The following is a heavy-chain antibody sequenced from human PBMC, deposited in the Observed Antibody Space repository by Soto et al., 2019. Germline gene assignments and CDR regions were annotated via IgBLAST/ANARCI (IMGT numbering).Heavy chain of an antibody. CDR1: GYTFTSYA. J-gene: IGHJ6*03. D-gene: IGHD3-9*01. V-gene: IGHV1-3*01. CDR2: INAGNGNT. Sequence: ASVKVSCKASGYTFTSYAMHWVRQAPGQRLEWMGWINAGNGNTKYSQKFQGRVTITRDTSASTAYMELSSLRSEDTAVYYCAREITYYDILTGFRYYYYYMDVWGKGTTVTVSS. CDR3: AREITYYDILTGFRYYYYYMDV.